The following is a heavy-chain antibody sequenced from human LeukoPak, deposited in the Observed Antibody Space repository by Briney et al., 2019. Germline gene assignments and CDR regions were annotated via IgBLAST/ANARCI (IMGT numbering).Heavy chain of an antibody. V-gene: IGHV3-33*06. J-gene: IGHJ4*02. D-gene: IGHD3-22*01. CDR1: GFTFSSYG. CDR2: IWYDGSNK. Sequence: GGSLRLSCAASGFTFSSYGMHWVRQAPGKGLEWVAVIWYDGSNKYYVDSVKGRFTISRDNSKNTLYLQMNSLRAEDTAVYYYAKGSSADYYDDAGMSFDYWGQGTLVTVSS. CDR3: AKGSSADYYDDAGMSFDY.